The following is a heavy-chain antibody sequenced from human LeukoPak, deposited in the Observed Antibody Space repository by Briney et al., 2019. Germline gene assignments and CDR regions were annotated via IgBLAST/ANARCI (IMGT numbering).Heavy chain of an antibody. J-gene: IGHJ5*02. Sequence: SETLSLTCTVSGGSISSSSYYWGWIRQPPGKGLEWIGSIYYSGSTYYNPSLKSRVTISVDTSKNQFSLKLSSVTAADTAVYYCARDRSVVVPAPTKHNWFDPWGQGTLVTVSS. CDR3: ARDRSVVVPAPTKHNWFDP. V-gene: IGHV4-39*07. CDR2: IYYSGST. CDR1: GGSISSSSYY. D-gene: IGHD2-2*01.